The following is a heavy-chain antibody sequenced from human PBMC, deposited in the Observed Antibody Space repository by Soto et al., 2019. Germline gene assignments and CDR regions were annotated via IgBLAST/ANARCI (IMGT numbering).Heavy chain of an antibody. CDR1: GFTFTSSA. CDR3: AAASSGYSAFDI. V-gene: IGHV1-58*01. D-gene: IGHD3-22*01. J-gene: IGHJ3*02. Sequence: SVKVSCKASGFTFTSSAVQWVRQARGQRLEWIGWIVVGSGNTNYAQKFQERVTITRDMSTSTAYMELSSLRSEDTAMYYCAAASSGYSAFDIWGQGTMVTVSS. CDR2: IVVGSGNT.